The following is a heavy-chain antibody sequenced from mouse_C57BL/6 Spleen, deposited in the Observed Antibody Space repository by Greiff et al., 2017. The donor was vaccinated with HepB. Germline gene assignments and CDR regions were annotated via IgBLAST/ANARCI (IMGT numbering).Heavy chain of an antibody. CDR3: ARGDDPYWYFDV. CDR1: GYTFTDYY. CDR2: INPNNGGT. D-gene: IGHD2-12*01. J-gene: IGHJ1*03. V-gene: IGHV1-26*01. Sequence: EVMLQQSGPELVKPGASVKISCKASGYTFTDYYMNWVKQSHGKSLEWIGDINPNNGGTSYNQKFKGKATLTVDKSSSTAYMELRSLTSEDSAVYYCARGDDPYWYFDVWGTGTTVTVSS.